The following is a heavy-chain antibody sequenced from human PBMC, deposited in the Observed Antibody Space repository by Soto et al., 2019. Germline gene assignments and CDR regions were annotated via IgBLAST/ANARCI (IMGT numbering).Heavy chain of an antibody. V-gene: IGHV1-69*01. Sequence: QVQLVQSGAEVKKPGSSVKVSCKASGGTFSSYAISWVRQAPGQGLEWMGGIIPIFGTANYAQKFQGRVTITADESTSTAYMELSSLRSEDTAVYYCAEAYCGGDCYSLWVGYYYYGMDVWGQGTTVTVSS. D-gene: IGHD2-21*02. CDR2: IIPIFGTA. J-gene: IGHJ6*02. CDR1: GGTFSSYA. CDR3: AEAYCGGDCYSLWVGYYYYGMDV.